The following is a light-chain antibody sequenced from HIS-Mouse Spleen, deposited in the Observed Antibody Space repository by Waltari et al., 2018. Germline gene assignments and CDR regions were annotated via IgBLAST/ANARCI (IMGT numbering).Light chain of an antibody. V-gene: IGKV3-11*01. Sequence: ELVLTQSPATLSLSPGERATLSCRASPSVSSYVAWYQQKPGQAPRLLISDSSNRATGIPARFSGRGSETDFTLTISSLEPEDFATYYCRQLNSYPPPFGQGTKVEIK. CDR1: PSVSSY. CDR3: RQLNSYPPP. CDR2: DSS. J-gene: IGKJ1*01.